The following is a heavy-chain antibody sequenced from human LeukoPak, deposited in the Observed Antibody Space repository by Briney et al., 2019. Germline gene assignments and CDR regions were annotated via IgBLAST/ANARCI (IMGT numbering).Heavy chain of an antibody. CDR1: GGSISSYY. D-gene: IGHD2-15*01. CDR2: IYYSWRT. Sequence: SETLSLTCTVSGGSISSYYWSWIRQPPGKGLEWIGYIYYSWRTNYNPPLKSRVTISVDTSKNQFSLKLSSVTAADTAVYYCARDLAYCSGGSCYSWYYYGMDVWGKGTTVTVSS. CDR3: ARDLAYCSGGSCYSWYYYGMDV. J-gene: IGHJ6*04. V-gene: IGHV4-59*01.